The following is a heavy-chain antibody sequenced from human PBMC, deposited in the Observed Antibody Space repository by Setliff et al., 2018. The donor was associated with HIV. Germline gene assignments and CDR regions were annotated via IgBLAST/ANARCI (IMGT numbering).Heavy chain of an antibody. CDR2: IWYDGSNK. D-gene: IGHD6-6*01. CDR3: AQGSDPQLVTLFAY. CDR1: GFTFSSYG. Sequence: LSLTCAASGFTFSSYGMHWVRQAPGKGLEWVAVIWYDGSNKYYADSVKGRFTISRDNSKNSLYLQMNNLRTDDTALYYCAQGSDPQLVTLFAYWGQGTLVTVSS. J-gene: IGHJ4*02. V-gene: IGHV3-33*06.